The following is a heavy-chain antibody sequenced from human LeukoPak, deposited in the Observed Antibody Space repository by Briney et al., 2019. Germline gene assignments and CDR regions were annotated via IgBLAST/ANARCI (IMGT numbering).Heavy chain of an antibody. CDR2: ISYDGSNK. CDR1: GFTFSSYA. V-gene: IGHV3-30*04. Sequence: GGSLRLSCAASGFTFSSYAMSWVRQAPGKGLEWVAVISYDGSNKYYADSVKGRFTISRDNSKNTLYLQMNSLRAEDTAVYYCAKVGYTYGYRTPPEYFQHWGQGTLVTVSS. D-gene: IGHD5-18*01. J-gene: IGHJ1*01. CDR3: AKVGYTYGYRTPPEYFQH.